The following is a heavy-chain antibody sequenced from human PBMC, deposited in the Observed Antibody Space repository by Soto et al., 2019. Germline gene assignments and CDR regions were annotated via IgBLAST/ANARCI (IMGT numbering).Heavy chain of an antibody. CDR2: SYYSGSA. J-gene: IGHJ5*02. D-gene: IGHD7-27*01. Sequence: QVQLQESGPGLVKPSQTLSLTCSVSGASISRGAYYWSWIRQHPGKGLEWIGNSYYSGSAYYNPSLKSRVTISVDTSQNQFSLKLSSVTAADTAVYYCARGVLANWGPENWFDPWGQGTLVTVSS. V-gene: IGHV4-31*03. CDR1: GASISRGAYY. CDR3: ARGVLANWGPENWFDP.